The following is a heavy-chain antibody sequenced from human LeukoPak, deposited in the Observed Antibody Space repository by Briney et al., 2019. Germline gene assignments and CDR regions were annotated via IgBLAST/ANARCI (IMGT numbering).Heavy chain of an antibody. Sequence: PGGSLRLSCAASGFTFSSYAIHWVRQAPGKGLEWVAVIAYDGGNKYYADSVKGRFTISRDNSKNTLFLQMNSLRAEDTAVYYCAKEGAYDSSGYYPFDIWGQGTMVTVSS. J-gene: IGHJ3*02. CDR3: AKEGAYDSSGYYPFDI. V-gene: IGHV3-30-3*01. CDR1: GFTFSSYA. D-gene: IGHD3-22*01. CDR2: IAYDGGNK.